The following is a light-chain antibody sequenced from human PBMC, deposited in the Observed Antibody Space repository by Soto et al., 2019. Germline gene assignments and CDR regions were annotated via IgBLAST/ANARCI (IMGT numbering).Light chain of an antibody. Sequence: EIVLTQSPGTLSLSPGERATLSCRASQSVSSSYLAWYQQKPGQAPRLLIYGASSRATGIPDGFSGSGSGTDFTLTISRLEPEDFAVYYCQQYGSSPWITFGQGTRLEIK. CDR3: QQYGSSPWIT. V-gene: IGKV3-20*01. J-gene: IGKJ5*01. CDR1: QSVSSSY. CDR2: GAS.